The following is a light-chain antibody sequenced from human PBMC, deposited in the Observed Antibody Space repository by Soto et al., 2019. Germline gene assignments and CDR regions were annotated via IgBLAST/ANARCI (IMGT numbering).Light chain of an antibody. V-gene: IGLV2-14*01. CDR3: SSYTSSSNYV. Sequence: QSVLTRPASVSGSPGQSITISCTGTSSDVGGYNYVSWYQQHPGKAPKLMIYEVSNRPSGVSNRFSGSKSGNTASLTISGLQAEDEADYYCSSYTSSSNYVFGTGTTLTVL. CDR2: EVS. CDR1: SSDVGGYNY. J-gene: IGLJ1*01.